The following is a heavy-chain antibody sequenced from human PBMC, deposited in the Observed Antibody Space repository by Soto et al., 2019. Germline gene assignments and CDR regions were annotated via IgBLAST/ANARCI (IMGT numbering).Heavy chain of an antibody. CDR3: ARQEYQYDTTSIGY. J-gene: IGHJ1*01. V-gene: IGHV5-51*01. CDR1: GYRFTTYW. CDR2: IYPGDSNT. D-gene: IGHD3-22*01. Sequence: GESLKISCKGSGYRFTTYWIGWVRQMPGKGLEWMGLIYPGDSNTRFSPSFQGQVTISVDMSISTAYLQWSSLRVSDTAMYYSARQEYQYDTTSIGYWGQGPLVTVYS.